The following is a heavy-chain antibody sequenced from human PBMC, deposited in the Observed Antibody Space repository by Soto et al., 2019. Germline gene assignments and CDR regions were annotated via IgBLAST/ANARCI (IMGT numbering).Heavy chain of an antibody. J-gene: IGHJ6*02. CDR2: ISYDGSNK. V-gene: IGHV3-30*03. Sequence: LRLSCAASGFTFSSYGMHWVRQAPGKGLEWVAVISYDGSNKYYADSVKGRFTISRDNSKDTLYLQMNSLRAEDTAVYYCASGRVTIFGVAPVHYYGMDVWGQGTTVTVSS. CDR3: ASGRVTIFGVAPVHYYGMDV. D-gene: IGHD3-3*01. CDR1: GFTFSSYG.